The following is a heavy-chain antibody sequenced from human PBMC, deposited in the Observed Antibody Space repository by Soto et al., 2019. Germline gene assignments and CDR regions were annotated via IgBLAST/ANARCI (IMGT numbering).Heavy chain of an antibody. J-gene: IGHJ3*02. CDR2: IYYSGST. CDR3: ARGVGSGYDEFGAFDI. D-gene: IGHD5-12*01. V-gene: IGHV4-61*01. Sequence: SETLSLTCTVSGGSVSSGSYYWSWIRQPPGKGLEWIGYIYYSGSTNYNPPLKSRVTISVDTSKNQFSLKLSSVTAADTAVYYCARGVGSGYDEFGAFDIWGQGTMVTVSS. CDR1: GGSVSSGSYY.